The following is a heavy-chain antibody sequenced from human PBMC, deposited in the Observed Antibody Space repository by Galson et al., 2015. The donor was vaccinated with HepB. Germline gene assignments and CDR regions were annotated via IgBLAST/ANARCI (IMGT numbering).Heavy chain of an antibody. V-gene: IGHV3-64*04. D-gene: IGHD6-13*01. J-gene: IGHJ4*02. CDR2: VSSEGGRT. CDR3: AKDQRPSTGAAATKSLDY. Sequence: SLRLSCAASGFIFSRHAMSWVRQAPGKGLEYVSAVSSEGGRTYYASSVKGRFTVSRDNSRNTLYLQMNSLRAEDTAVYYCAKDQRPSTGAAATKSLDYWGQGTLVTVSS. CDR1: GFIFSRHA.